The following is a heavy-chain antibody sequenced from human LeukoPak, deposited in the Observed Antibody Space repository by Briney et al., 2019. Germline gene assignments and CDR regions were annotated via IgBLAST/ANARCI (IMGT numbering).Heavy chain of an antibody. CDR1: GYTFTGYY. CDR3: ARGRGFDFWSGYYPPRYYGMDV. Sequence: GASVKVSCKASGYTFTGYYMHWVRQAPGQGLEWMGWINPNSGGTNYAQKLQGRVTMTTDTSTSTAYMELRSLRSDDTAVYYCARGRGFDFWSGYYPPRYYGMDVWGQGTTVTVSS. D-gene: IGHD3-3*01. V-gene: IGHV1-2*02. CDR2: INPNSGGT. J-gene: IGHJ6*02.